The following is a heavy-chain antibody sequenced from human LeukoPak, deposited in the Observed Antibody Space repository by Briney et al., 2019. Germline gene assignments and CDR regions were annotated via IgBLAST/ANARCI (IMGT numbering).Heavy chain of an antibody. J-gene: IGHJ4*02. CDR1: GFTFSSYA. CDR2: ISGSGGST. D-gene: IGHD5-12*01. V-gene: IGHV3-23*01. CDR3: AKSLDIVATRTIDY. Sequence: GGSLRLSCAASGFTFSSYAMSWVRQAPGKGLEWVSAISGSGGSTYYPDSVKGRFTISRDNSKNTLYLQMNSLRAEDTAVYYCAKSLDIVATRTIDYWGQGTLVTVSS.